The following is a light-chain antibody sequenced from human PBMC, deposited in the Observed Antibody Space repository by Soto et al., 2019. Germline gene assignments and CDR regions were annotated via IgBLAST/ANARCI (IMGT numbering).Light chain of an antibody. CDR1: QSINRD. CDR2: GAS. V-gene: IGKV3D-15*01. CDR3: QQYKSWPIT. Sequence: EIVMTQSPATLSVSPGESATLTCRASQSINRDLAWYVQKPGQAPRRVVYGASTWATGVPPRFTGSGSGTEFTLTISGLQYEDFVFYYCQQYKSWPITFGQGTRLENK. J-gene: IGKJ5*01.